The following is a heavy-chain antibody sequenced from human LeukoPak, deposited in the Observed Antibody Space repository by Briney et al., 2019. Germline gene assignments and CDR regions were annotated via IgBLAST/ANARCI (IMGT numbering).Heavy chain of an antibody. D-gene: IGHD6-13*01. CDR1: GYTFTGYY. J-gene: IGHJ6*03. V-gene: IGHV1-69*06. CDR3: GGSSWYFWYYYYYMDV. Sequence: GASVKVSCKASGYTFTGYYIHWVRQAPGQGLEWMGGIIPIFGTANYAQKFQGRVTITADKSTSTAYMELSSLRSEDTAVYYCGGSSWYFWYYYYYMDVWGKGTTVTVSS. CDR2: IIPIFGTA.